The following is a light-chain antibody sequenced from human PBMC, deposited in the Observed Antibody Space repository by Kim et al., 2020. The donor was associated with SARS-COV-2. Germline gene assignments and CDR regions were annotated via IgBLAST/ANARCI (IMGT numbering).Light chain of an antibody. CDR2: LNSDGSH. J-gene: IGLJ3*02. V-gene: IGLV4-69*01. CDR3: QTWGTGGWV. Sequence: QPVLTQSPSASASLGASVKLTCTLSSGHSSYAIAWHQQQPEKGPRYLMKLNSDGSHRRGDGIPDRFSGSSSGAERYLTISSLQSEDEADYYCQTWGTGGWVFGGGTKLTVL. CDR1: SGHSSYA.